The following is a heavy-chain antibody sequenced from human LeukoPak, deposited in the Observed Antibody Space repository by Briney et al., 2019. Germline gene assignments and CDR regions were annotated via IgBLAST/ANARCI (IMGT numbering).Heavy chain of an antibody. D-gene: IGHD3-22*01. V-gene: IGHV3-30*04. Sequence: GGSLRLSCAASGFTFSSYAMHWVRQAPGKGLEWVAVISYDGSNKYYADSAKGRFTISRDNSKNTLYLQMNSLRAEDTAVYYCARDGLPYYYDSSGYFAPFDIWGQGTMVTVSS. CDR3: ARDGLPYYYDSSGYFAPFDI. J-gene: IGHJ3*02. CDR1: GFTFSSYA. CDR2: ISYDGSNK.